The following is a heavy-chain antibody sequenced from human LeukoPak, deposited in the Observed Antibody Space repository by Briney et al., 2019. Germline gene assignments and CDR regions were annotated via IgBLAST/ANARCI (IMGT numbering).Heavy chain of an antibody. J-gene: IGHJ4*02. CDR2: IYYSGST. CDR3: ARLLPDTAMVYYDH. D-gene: IGHD5-18*01. CDR1: GGSISSYY. V-gene: IGHV4-59*08. Sequence: SETLSLTCTVSGGSISSYYWSWIRQPPGKGLEWIGYIYYSGSTNYNPSLKSRVTISVDTSKNQFSLKLSSVTAADTAVYYCARLLPDTAMVYYDHWGQGTLVTVSS.